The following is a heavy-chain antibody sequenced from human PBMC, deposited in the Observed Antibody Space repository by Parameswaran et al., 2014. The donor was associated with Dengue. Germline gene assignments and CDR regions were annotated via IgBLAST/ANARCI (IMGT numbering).Heavy chain of an antibody. V-gene: IGHV3-43*02. D-gene: IGHD6-19*01. CDR3: AVLYNSDWFDY. J-gene: IGHJ4*02. CDR2: ISGNGGNT. Sequence: WIRQPPGKGLEWVSLISGNGGNTYYAHSVEGRFTISRDNSKNSLYLEMNSLTTEDTALYYCAVLYNSDWFDYWGQGTLVTVSS.